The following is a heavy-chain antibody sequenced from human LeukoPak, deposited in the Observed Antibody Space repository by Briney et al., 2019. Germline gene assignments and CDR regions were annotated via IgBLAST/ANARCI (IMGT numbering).Heavy chain of an antibody. CDR3: ASEQTTSGGRGLDY. CDR2: IYSSGIT. D-gene: IGHD1-26*01. Sequence: SETLSLTCTVSGGSITDSFWTWIRQPAGRGLEWIGRIYSSGITNCSPSFKSRVTMSVDTSKNQFSLNLTSVTAADTAVYFCASEQTTSGGRGLDYWGQGALVSVSS. V-gene: IGHV4-4*07. J-gene: IGHJ4*02. CDR1: GGSITDSF.